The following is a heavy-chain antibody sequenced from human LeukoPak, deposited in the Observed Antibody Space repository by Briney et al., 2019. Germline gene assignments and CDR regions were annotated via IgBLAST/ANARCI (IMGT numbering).Heavy chain of an antibody. CDR3: ASAPVVVVAAILH. CDR1: GGTFSSYA. J-gene: IGHJ4*02. CDR2: IIPILGIA. Sequence: SVKVSCKASGGTFSSYAISWVRQAPGQGLEWMGRIIPILGIANYAQKFQGRVTITADKSTSTAYVELSSLRSEDTAVYYCASAPVVVVAAILHWGQGTLVTVSS. V-gene: IGHV1-69*04. D-gene: IGHD2-15*01.